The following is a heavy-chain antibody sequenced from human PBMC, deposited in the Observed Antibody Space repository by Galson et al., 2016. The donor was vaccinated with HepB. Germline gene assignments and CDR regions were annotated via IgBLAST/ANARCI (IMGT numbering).Heavy chain of an antibody. CDR2: VKHSGST. CDR1: GGSFSGYC. D-gene: IGHD3-10*01. CDR3: RGHGCVLLCAIPRQPERIVPGVGDV. V-gene: IGHV4-34*01. Sequence: SETLSLTCAVYGGSFSGYCWRWIRQPPGKGLECIGEVKHSGSTNYNAFLKTRVTMSVDTSRNQFSLKLRSVTAADTGVYYCRGHGCVLLCAIPRQPERIVPGVGDVGGQGTLGTVSS. J-gene: IGHJ4*02.